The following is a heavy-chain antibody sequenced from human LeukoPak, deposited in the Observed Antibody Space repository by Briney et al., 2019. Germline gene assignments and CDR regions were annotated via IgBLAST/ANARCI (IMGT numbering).Heavy chain of an antibody. J-gene: IGHJ4*02. Sequence: GGSLRLSCASSGFTLSNYWMNWVRQAPGKGPVWVSHISPDEGNIAYADSVKGRFTISRDSAKNTLYLQMNSLRVGDTAVYYCVRYGWGTTPYDSWGQGTLVTVSS. D-gene: IGHD1-7*01. CDR1: GFTLSNYW. CDR2: ISPDEGNI. CDR3: VRYGWGTTPYDS. V-gene: IGHV3-74*01.